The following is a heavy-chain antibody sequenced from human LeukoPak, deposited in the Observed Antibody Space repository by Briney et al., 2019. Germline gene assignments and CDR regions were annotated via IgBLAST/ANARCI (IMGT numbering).Heavy chain of an antibody. J-gene: IGHJ4*02. CDR1: GFTFSTYN. Sequence: GGSLRLSCAASGFTFSTYNMNWVRQAPGKGLEWISFIRSTCTITYYTDSVKGRFTISRDNAKNSLYLQMNSLRADDTAVYYCAREMDSGSYLGYWGQGALVTVSS. V-gene: IGHV3-48*01. CDR2: IRSTCTIT. D-gene: IGHD3-10*01. CDR3: AREMDSGSYLGY.